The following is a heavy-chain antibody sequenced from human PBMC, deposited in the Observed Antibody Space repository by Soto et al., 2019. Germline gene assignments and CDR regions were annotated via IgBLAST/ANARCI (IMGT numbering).Heavy chain of an antibody. Sequence: GWSLRLSCVGSGFTFIQYWMTWVRQAPGMGLEWVARIKGDGSEMYYVDSVKGRFSISRDNAKDSLYLQMNDLRTEDTAVYYCASRMPDSYYLGVFDWWGRGTLVTVSS. CDR1: GFTFIQYW. CDR2: IKGDGSEM. J-gene: IGHJ4*02. CDR3: ASRMPDSYYLGVFDW. D-gene: IGHD3-10*01. V-gene: IGHV3-7*03.